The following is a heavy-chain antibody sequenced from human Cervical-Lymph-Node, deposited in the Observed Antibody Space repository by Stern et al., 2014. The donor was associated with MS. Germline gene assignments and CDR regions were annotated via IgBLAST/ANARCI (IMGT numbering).Heavy chain of an antibody. CDR1: GYSFTSYY. D-gene: IGHD6-13*01. CDR2: INPSGGRT. V-gene: IGHV1-46*01. Sequence: QVKLGKYGAEVKKPGASVKVSCKASGYSFTSYYMHWVRQAPGQGIEWMGIINPSGGRTNYAQKFQDRVTMTRDTSTSTVYMEMSSLRSEDTALYYCARDGMTAATYYFDFWGQGTVVTVSS. CDR3: ARDGMTAATYYFDF. J-gene: IGHJ4*02.